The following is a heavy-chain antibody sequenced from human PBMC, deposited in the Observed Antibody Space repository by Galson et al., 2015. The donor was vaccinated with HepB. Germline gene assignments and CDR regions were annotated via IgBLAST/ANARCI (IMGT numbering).Heavy chain of an antibody. CDR2: IHWKSGDT. CDR1: GFTFVDYG. V-gene: IGHV3-20*01. CDR3: ARGDGGDY. J-gene: IGHJ4*02. D-gene: IGHD5-24*01. Sequence: SLRLSCAASGFTFVDYGMSWVRQAPGKGLEWVSGIHWKSGDTGYADSVKGRFIISRDNARNSLYLQMDNLRAEDTALYRCARGDGGDYWGQGTLVIVSS.